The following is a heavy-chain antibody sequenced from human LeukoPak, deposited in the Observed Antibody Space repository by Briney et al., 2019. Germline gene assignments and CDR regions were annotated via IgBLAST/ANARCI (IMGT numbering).Heavy chain of an antibody. CDR1: GITFSSYS. Sequence: PGGSLRLSCAASGITFSSYSMNWVRQAPGKGLEWVSSISTSSSYIYYADSVKGRFTISRDNAKNSLYLQMNSLRAEDTAVYYCARVPGKYAFDIWGQGTMVTVSA. D-gene: IGHD3-10*01. CDR2: ISTSSSYI. CDR3: ARVPGKYAFDI. V-gene: IGHV3-21*04. J-gene: IGHJ3*02.